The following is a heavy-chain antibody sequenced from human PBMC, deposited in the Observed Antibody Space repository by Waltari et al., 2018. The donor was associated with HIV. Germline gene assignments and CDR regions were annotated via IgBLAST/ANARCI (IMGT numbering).Heavy chain of an antibody. CDR3: ARMMVVVVAATGAFES. D-gene: IGHD2-15*01. Sequence: EVQLVESGGGLVQPGGSLRLSCAASGFTFSPSWMSWVRQAPGMGLEWGANKKQDGSERDYVNSGKGQFTSSRDNAKNSLDLQMNSLGAEDTAVYYCARMMVVVVAATGAFESWGQGTMVTVSS. CDR1: GFTFSPSW. V-gene: IGHV3-7*01. J-gene: IGHJ3*02. CDR2: KKQDGSER.